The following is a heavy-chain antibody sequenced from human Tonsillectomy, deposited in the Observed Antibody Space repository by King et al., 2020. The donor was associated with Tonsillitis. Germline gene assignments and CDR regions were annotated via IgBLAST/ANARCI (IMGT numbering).Heavy chain of an antibody. D-gene: IGHD6-13*01. J-gene: IGHJ6*03. CDR3: AREHRSWAYRDV. CDR2: IYYSGST. Sequence: VQLQESGPGLVKPSETLSLTCTVSGGSISSYYWSWIRQSPGRGLEWIGYIYYSGSTKYNPSLKSRLTISVDTSKNLFSLKLGSVTAADTAVYFCAREHRSWAYRDVWGKGTTVTVSS. CDR1: GGSISSYY. V-gene: IGHV4-59*01.